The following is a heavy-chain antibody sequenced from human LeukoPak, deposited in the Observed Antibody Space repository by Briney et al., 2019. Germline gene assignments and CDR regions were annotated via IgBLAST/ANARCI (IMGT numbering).Heavy chain of an antibody. CDR1: GFTFSSYA. J-gene: IGHJ4*02. CDR3: SRGRVVVAALDY. D-gene: IGHD2-15*01. V-gene: IGHV3-23*01. CDR2: ISGSGGST. Sequence: PGGSLRLSRAASGFTFSSYAMSWVRQAPGKGLEWVSAISGSGGSTYYADSVKGRFTISRDNAKNSLYLQMNSLRAEDTAVYYCSRGRVVVAALDYWGQGTLVTVSS.